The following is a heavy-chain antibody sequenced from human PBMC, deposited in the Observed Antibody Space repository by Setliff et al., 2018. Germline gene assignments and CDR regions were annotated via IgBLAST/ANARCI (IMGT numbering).Heavy chain of an antibody. J-gene: IGHJ4*02. CDR1: GYTFTTYD. V-gene: IGHV1-8*02. CDR2: MNPNSGNR. D-gene: IGHD5-18*01. CDR3: ARRVGSVGIQLPDY. Sequence: ASVKVSCKASGYTFTTYDINWVRQAPGQGLEWMGWMNPNSGNRGYAQKFQGRVTMTRNTSISTAYMELSSLRSEDTDVYYCARRVGSVGIQLPDYWGQGTLVTVSS.